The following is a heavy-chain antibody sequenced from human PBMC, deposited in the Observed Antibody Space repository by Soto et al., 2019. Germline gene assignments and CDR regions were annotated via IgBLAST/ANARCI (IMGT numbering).Heavy chain of an antibody. CDR1: GGTFSSYA. J-gene: IGHJ6*02. Sequence: GASVKVSCKASGGTFSSYAISWVRQAPGQGLEWMGGIIPIFGTANYAQKFQGRVTITADESTSTAYMELSSLRSEDTAVYYCVILEWAAAATGKYYYYYGMDVWAQGATVTVSS. CDR3: VILEWAAAATGKYYYYYGMDV. V-gene: IGHV1-69*13. D-gene: IGHD3-3*01. CDR2: IIPIFGTA.